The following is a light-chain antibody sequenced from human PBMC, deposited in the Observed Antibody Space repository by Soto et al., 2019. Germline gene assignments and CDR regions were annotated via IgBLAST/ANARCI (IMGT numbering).Light chain of an antibody. CDR3: SSYTSRSTLVV. Sequence: QSALTQPASVSGSPGQSISISCTGASSDIGGYNYVSWYQQRPGNAPKLMIYEVTNRPSGVSNRFSGSKSGNTASLTISGLQAEDEADYYCSSYTSRSTLVVFGGGTKLTVL. V-gene: IGLV2-14*01. CDR2: EVT. CDR1: SSDIGGYNY. J-gene: IGLJ2*01.